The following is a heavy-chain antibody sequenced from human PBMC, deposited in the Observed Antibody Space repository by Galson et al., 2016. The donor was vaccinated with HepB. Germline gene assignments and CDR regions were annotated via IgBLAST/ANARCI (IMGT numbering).Heavy chain of an antibody. D-gene: IGHD3-10*02. Sequence: SLRLSCAASGFTFSSYAMHWVRQAPGKGLEWVALISYDGSYESYAGAVKGRFTISRDNFKNTLYLHLNSLRAEETAAYYCARAVLCSGGSWDTWGQGTLVAVSS. CDR2: ISYDGSYE. CDR1: GFTFSSYA. J-gene: IGHJ4*02. V-gene: IGHV3-30-3*01. CDR3: ARAVLCSGGSWDT.